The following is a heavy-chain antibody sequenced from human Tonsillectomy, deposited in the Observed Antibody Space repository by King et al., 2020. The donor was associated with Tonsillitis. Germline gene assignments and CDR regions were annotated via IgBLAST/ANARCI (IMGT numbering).Heavy chain of an antibody. V-gene: IGHV4-39*01. J-gene: IGHJ3*02. CDR3: ARQVIDGSGYYHGGAFDI. Sequence: QLQESGPGLVKPSETLSLTCTVSGGSISSSSYYWGWIRQPPGKGLEWIGSIYYSGSTYYNPSLKSRVTISVDTSKNQFSLKLSSVTAADTAVYYCARQVIDGSGYYHGGAFDIWGQGTMVTVSS. CDR2: IYYSGST. CDR1: GGSISSSSYY. D-gene: IGHD3-22*01.